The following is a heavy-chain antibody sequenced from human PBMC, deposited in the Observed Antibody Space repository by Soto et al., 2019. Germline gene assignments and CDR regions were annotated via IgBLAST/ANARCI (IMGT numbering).Heavy chain of an antibody. D-gene: IGHD6-13*01. CDR2: ISSNSAYI. J-gene: IGHJ5*02. CDR1: GFTFRSFT. V-gene: IGHV3-21*01. Sequence: GGSLRLSCAASGFTFRSFTINWVRQAPGKGLEWVSTISSNSAYIYYTDALRGRFTISRDNAKNSLHLQMNSLRAEDTAVYYCTRDASRDSSARGWFDPWGPGTLVTVSS. CDR3: TRDASRDSSARGWFDP.